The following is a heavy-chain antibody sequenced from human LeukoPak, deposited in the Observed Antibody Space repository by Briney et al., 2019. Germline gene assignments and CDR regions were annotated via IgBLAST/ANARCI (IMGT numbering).Heavy chain of an antibody. J-gene: IGHJ5*02. Sequence: PGASLKISFKGSGYTFTSYWIGWVRQMPGKGLEWMGIIYPGDSDTRYSPSFQGQVTISADKSISTAYLQWSSLKASDTAMYYCARWVAENSPWFDPWGQGTLVTVSS. V-gene: IGHV5-51*01. CDR2: IYPGDSDT. CDR1: GYTFTSYW. CDR3: ARWVAENSPWFDP. D-gene: IGHD2-15*01.